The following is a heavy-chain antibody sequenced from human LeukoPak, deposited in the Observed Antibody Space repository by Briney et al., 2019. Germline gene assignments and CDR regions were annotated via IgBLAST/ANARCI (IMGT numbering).Heavy chain of an antibody. CDR1: GFTFSSYS. D-gene: IGHD3-10*01. CDR2: ISGSGGST. J-gene: IGHJ6*02. V-gene: IGHV3-23*01. Sequence: GGSLRLSCAASGFTFSSYSMNWVRQAPGKGLEWVSAISGSGGSTYYADSVKGRFTISRDNSKNTLYLQMNSLRAEDTAVYYCAKVYPEGFGAGLYGMDVWGQGTTVTVSS. CDR3: AKVYPEGFGAGLYGMDV.